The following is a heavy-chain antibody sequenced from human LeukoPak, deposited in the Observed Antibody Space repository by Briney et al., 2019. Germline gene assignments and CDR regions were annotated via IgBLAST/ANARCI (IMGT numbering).Heavy chain of an antibody. V-gene: IGHV4-38-2*02. CDR2: IYHSGST. CDR1: GYSISSGYY. CDR3: ASFRYGDYVAFDY. Sequence: SETLSLTCTVSGYSISSGYYWGWIRQPPGKGLEWIGSIYHSGSTYYNPSLKSRVTISVDTSKNRFSLKLSSVTAADTAVYYCASFRYGDYVAFDYWGQGTLVTVSS. D-gene: IGHD4-17*01. J-gene: IGHJ4*02.